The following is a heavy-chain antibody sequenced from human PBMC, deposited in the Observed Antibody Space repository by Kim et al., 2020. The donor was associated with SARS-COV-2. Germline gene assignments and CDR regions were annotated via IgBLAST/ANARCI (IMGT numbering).Heavy chain of an antibody. CDR2: IWYDGSNK. D-gene: IGHD3-10*01. Sequence: GGSLRLSCAASGFTFSSYGMHWVRQAPGKGLEWVAVIWYDGSNKYYADSVKGRFTISRDNSKNTLYLQMNSLRAEDTAVYYCARDGWRTERITMVRGVIRLNYMDVWGKGTTVTVSS. V-gene: IGHV3-33*01. J-gene: IGHJ6*03. CDR1: GFTFSSYG. CDR3: ARDGWRTERITMVRGVIRLNYMDV.